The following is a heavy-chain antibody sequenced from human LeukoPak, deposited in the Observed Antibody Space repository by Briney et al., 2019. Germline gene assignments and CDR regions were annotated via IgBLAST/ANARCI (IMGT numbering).Heavy chain of an antibody. CDR2: IIPIFGTA. Sequence: SVKVSCKASGGTFSSYAISWVRQAPGQGLEWMGGIIPIFGTANYAQKFQGRVTITADESTSTAYMELSSLRSEDTAVYYCARGVGARNYYYYMDVWGKGTTVTISS. D-gene: IGHD1-26*01. J-gene: IGHJ6*03. V-gene: IGHV1-69*13. CDR1: GGTFSSYA. CDR3: ARGVGARNYYYYMDV.